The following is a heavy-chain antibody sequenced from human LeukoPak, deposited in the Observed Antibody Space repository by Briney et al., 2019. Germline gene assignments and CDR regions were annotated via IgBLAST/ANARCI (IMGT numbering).Heavy chain of an antibody. CDR3: ARVLAGSYVSYSSSWYFDY. J-gene: IGHJ4*02. CDR2: IYPGHSDT. Sequence: GESLKISCKGSGYSFTSYWISWVRQMPGKGLEWMGIIYPGHSDTRYSPSFQGQVTISADKSISTAYLQWSSLKASDTAMYYCARVLAGSYVSYSSSWYFDYWGQGTLVTVSS. V-gene: IGHV5-51*01. D-gene: IGHD6-13*01. CDR1: GYSFTSYW.